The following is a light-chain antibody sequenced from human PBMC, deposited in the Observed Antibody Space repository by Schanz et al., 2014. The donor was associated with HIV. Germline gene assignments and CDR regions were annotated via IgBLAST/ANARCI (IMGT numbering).Light chain of an antibody. CDR2: DAS. CDR1: QSVSSY. V-gene: IGKV3-11*01. Sequence: EIVLTQSPATLSLSPGERATLSCRASQSVSSYLAWYQQKPGQAPRLLIYDASNRATGIPDRFSGSGSGTEFTLTVSSLQSEDFAVYYCQQYNGWPPFTFGQGTKLEI. CDR3: QQYNGWPPFT. J-gene: IGKJ2*01.